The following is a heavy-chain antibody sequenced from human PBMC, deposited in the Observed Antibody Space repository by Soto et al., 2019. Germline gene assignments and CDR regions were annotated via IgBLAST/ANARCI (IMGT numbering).Heavy chain of an antibody. CDR3: ARVAVAGSDYYYYGMDV. V-gene: IGHV6-1*01. Sequence: SQTLSLTCAISGDSVSSNSAAWNWIRQSPSKGLEWLGRTYYRSKWYNDYAVSVKSRITINPDTSKNQFSLQLNSVTPEDTAVYYCARVAVAGSDYYYYGMDVWGQGTTVTVSS. CDR1: GDSVSSNSAA. D-gene: IGHD6-19*01. J-gene: IGHJ6*02. CDR2: TYYRSKWYN.